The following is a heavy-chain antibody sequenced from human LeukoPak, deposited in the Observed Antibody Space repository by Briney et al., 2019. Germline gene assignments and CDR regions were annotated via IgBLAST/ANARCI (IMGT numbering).Heavy chain of an antibody. J-gene: IGHJ6*03. CDR1: GGSFSGYY. D-gene: IGHD3/OR15-3a*01. V-gene: IGHV4-34*01. CDR3: QWTYGDYYMDV. Sequence: PSETLSLTCAVYGGSFSGYYLSWIRQPPGKGLEWIGEINHSGSTNYNPSLKSRVTISVDTSKNQFSLKLSSLTAADTAVYYCQWTYGDYYMDVWRKGTTVTVFS. CDR2: INHSGST.